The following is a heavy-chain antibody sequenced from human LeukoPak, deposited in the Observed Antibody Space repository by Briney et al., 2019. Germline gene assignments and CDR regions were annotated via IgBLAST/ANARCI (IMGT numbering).Heavy chain of an antibody. CDR3: ARGGRITIFGVVISYYHGMDV. V-gene: IGHV1-8*01. CDR2: MNPNSGNT. J-gene: IGHJ6*02. D-gene: IGHD3-3*01. Sequence: ASVKVSCKASGYTFTSYDINGVRQATGQGLEWMGWMNPNSGNTGYAQKFQGRVTMTRNTSISTAYMELSSLRSEDTAVYYCARGGRITIFGVVISYYHGMDVWGQGTTVTVSS. CDR1: GYTFTSYD.